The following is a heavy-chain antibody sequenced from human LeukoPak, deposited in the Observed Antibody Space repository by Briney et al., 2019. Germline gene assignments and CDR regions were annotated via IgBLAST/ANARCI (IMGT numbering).Heavy chain of an antibody. CDR1: GSTFSSYA. D-gene: IGHD2-2*02. CDR2: IIPIFGTA. V-gene: IGHV1-69*13. CDR3: ASQHYCSSTSCYTLSDYYYYGMDV. Sequence: ASVKVSCKASGSTFSSYAISWVRQAPGQGLEWMGGIIPIFGTANYAQKFQGRVTITADESTSTAHMELSSLRSEDTAVYYCASQHYCSSTSCYTLSDYYYYGMDVWGQGTTVTVSS. J-gene: IGHJ6*02.